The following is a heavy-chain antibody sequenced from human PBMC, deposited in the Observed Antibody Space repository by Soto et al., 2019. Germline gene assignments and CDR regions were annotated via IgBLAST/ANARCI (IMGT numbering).Heavy chain of an antibody. Sequence: EVQLVESGGGLVQPGGSLRLSCAASGLIFSDYHMDWVRQAPGKGLEWVCRIRRKANSYTTEYAASVKGRFTISRYDSKNSLYLQMNSLKTEDTAVYYCAMLGGWSGGSNDMDVWGQGTTVTVSS. V-gene: IGHV3-72*01. CDR2: IRRKANSYTT. CDR1: GLIFSDYH. J-gene: IGHJ6*02. CDR3: AMLGGWSGGSNDMDV. D-gene: IGHD6-19*01.